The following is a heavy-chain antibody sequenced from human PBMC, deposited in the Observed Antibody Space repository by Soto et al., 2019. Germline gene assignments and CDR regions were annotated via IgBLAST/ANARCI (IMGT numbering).Heavy chain of an antibody. D-gene: IGHD5-12*01. V-gene: IGHV4-39*01. CDR3: ARAWLRFYYFDY. CDR2: IHYSGST. J-gene: IGHJ4*02. Sequence: SETLSLTCTVSGGSIRSSSYYWGWIRQPPGKGLECIGSIHYSGSTYYNRSLKSRVTISVDTSKNQSSLKLSSVTAADTAVYYCARAWLRFYYFDYWGQGTLITVS. CDR1: GGSIRSSSYY.